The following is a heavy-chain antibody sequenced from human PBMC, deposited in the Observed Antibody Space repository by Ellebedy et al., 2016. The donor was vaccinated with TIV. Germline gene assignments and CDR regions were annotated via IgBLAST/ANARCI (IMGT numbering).Heavy chain of an antibody. D-gene: IGHD2-21*02. J-gene: IGHJ6*02. V-gene: IGHV1-2*02. CDR2: INPNSGGT. CDR3: ARDRNCGGDCYSDNYYYGMDV. CDR1: GYTFTGYY. Sequence: ASVKVSCXASGYTFTGYYMHWVRQAPGQGLEWMGWINPNSGGTNYAQKFQGRVTMTRDTSISTAYMELSRLRSDDTAVYYCARDRNCGGDCYSDNYYYGMDVWGQGTTVTVSS.